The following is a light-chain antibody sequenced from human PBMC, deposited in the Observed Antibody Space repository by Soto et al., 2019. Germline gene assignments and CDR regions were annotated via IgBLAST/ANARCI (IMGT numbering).Light chain of an antibody. CDR3: QQYSSNPLT. CDR1: ETINTW. CDR2: DAS. V-gene: IGKV1-5*01. Sequence: DIQMTQSPSSLSVSVGDRVTITCRASETINTWLAWYQQKPGKAPKSLIYDASKLERGVPSRLSGSGSGAEFTLTISSLQPDYLANDYCQQYSSNPLTFGGGTKVE. J-gene: IGKJ4*01.